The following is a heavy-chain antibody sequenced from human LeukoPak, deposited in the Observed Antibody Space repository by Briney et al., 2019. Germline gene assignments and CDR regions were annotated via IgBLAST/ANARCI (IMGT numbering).Heavy chain of an antibody. Sequence: GGSLRLSCAASGFTFSSYGMNWVRQAPGKGLEWVSGIIRSGASTYYANSVKGRFTISRDNSKNTLFLQMTSLRAEDTAVYYCARPLDSSNNYFDYWGQGTLVTVSA. D-gene: IGHD6-13*01. CDR2: IIRSGAST. CDR1: GFTFSSYG. J-gene: IGHJ4*02. CDR3: ARPLDSSNNYFDY. V-gene: IGHV3-23*01.